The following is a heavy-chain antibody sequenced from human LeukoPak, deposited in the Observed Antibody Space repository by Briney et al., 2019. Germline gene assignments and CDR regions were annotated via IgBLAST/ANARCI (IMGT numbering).Heavy chain of an antibody. V-gene: IGHV1-2*02. D-gene: IGHD2-21*02. Sequence: ASVMVSCKASGYTFTDYYIHWVRQAPGQGFEWMGWINPNSGDRNYAQRFQDRVTLTRDTSISTDYMELTNLRTDDTAIYYCARPNGDFYNWFDPWGQGTLVTVSS. CDR1: GYTFTDYY. CDR3: ARPNGDFYNWFDP. J-gene: IGHJ5*02. CDR2: INPNSGDR.